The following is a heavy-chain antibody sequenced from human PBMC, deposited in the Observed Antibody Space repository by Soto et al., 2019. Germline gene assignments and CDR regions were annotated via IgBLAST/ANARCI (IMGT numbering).Heavy chain of an antibody. V-gene: IGHV4-30-4*01. J-gene: IGHJ4*02. Sequence: TLYTTCTVSGGSIRSDDYYWSWVRQPPGKGLEWIGNIYYSRSTSYNPSLKSRLTLSLDTSNNQFSLKLSSVSAADTAVYYCARDRSNSPYYFDCWGQGTLVTVSS. CDR2: IYYSRST. CDR3: ARDRSNSPYYFDC. CDR1: GGSIRSDDYY. D-gene: IGHD6-13*01.